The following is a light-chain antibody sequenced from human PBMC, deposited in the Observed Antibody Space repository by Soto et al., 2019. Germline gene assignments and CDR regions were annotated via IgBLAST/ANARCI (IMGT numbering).Light chain of an antibody. Sequence: ELVLTQSPATLSLSPGERATLSCRASQSVSSYLLWYQQKPGQTPRLLIYDASNSSTGIPARFSGSGSETDFTLTISSLEPEDFAVSYCQHRMNWTLTFGQGTRLEIK. CDR2: DAS. CDR3: QHRMNWTLT. V-gene: IGKV3-11*01. CDR1: QSVSSY. J-gene: IGKJ5*01.